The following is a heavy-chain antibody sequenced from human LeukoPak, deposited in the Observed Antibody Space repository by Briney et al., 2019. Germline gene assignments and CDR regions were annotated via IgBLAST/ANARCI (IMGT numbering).Heavy chain of an antibody. CDR3: AKRRAAAPYYYYGMDV. Sequence: PGRSLRLSCAASGFTFSSYGMHWVRQAPGKGLEWVAVISYDGSNKYYADSVKGRFTISRDNSKNTLYLQMNSLRAEDTAVYYCAKRRAAAPYYYYGMDVWGQGTTVTVSS. V-gene: IGHV3-30*18. CDR1: GFTFSSYG. CDR2: ISYDGSNK. J-gene: IGHJ6*02. D-gene: IGHD6-13*01.